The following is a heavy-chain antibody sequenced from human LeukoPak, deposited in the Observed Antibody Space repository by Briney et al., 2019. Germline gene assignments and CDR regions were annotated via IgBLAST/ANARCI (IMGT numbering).Heavy chain of an antibody. J-gene: IGHJ5*02. V-gene: IGHV1-8*01. Sequence: ASVTVSCKASGYTFANFDINWVRQDTGQGLEGMGWMNPNSGNARYAEQFQGRVTMTRNTSISTAYKEVSSLRSGDTAVYYCARSRLREGWFDPWGQGTVVTVSS. CDR2: MNPNSGNA. D-gene: IGHD1-26*01. CDR3: ARSRLREGWFDP. CDR1: GYTFANFD.